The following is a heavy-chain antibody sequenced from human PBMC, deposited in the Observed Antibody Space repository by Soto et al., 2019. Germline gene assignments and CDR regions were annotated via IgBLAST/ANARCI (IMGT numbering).Heavy chain of an antibody. CDR2: IYPGDSDT. D-gene: IGHD1-26*01. CDR3: ASRIVGAPYYYGMDV. CDR1: GYSFTSYW. J-gene: IGHJ6*02. Sequence: GDSLKISCKGSGYSFTSYWIGWVRQMPGKGLEWMGIIYPGDSDTRYSPSFQGQVTISADKSISTAYLQWSSLKASDTAMYYCASRIVGAPYYYGMDVWGQGTTVAVSS. V-gene: IGHV5-51*01.